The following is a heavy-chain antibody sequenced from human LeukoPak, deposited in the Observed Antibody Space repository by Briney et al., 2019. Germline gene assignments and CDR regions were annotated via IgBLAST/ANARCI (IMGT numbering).Heavy chain of an antibody. CDR2: INPTGGST. Sequence: GASVKVSCKASGYTFTSYYMHWVRPAPGEGLERMGIINPTGGSTSYAQKFQGRVAMTRDTSISTAYMELSRLRSDDTAVYYCARDYNSIYYDSSGYFDYWGQGTLVTVSS. J-gene: IGHJ4*02. CDR1: GYTFTSYY. CDR3: ARDYNSIYYDSSGYFDY. V-gene: IGHV1-2*02. D-gene: IGHD3-22*01.